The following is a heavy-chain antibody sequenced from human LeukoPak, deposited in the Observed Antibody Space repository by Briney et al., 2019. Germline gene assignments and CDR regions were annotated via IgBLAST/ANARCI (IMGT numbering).Heavy chain of an antibody. CDR2: IYYSGST. CDR3: ARISSSWSTTKGPFDI. D-gene: IGHD6-13*01. Sequence: SETLSLICTVSGGSISSYYWSWIRQPPGKGLEWIGYIYYSGSTNYNPSLKSRVTISVDTSKNQFSLKLSSVTAADTAVYYCARISSSWSTTKGPFDIWGQGTMVTVSS. J-gene: IGHJ3*02. V-gene: IGHV4-59*01. CDR1: GGSISSYY.